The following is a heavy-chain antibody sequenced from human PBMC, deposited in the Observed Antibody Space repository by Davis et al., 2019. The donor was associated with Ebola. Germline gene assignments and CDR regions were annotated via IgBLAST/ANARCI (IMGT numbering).Heavy chain of an antibody. CDR1: GGSISSYY. CDR3: ARGGPIGYYYYGMDV. CDR2: IYYSGST. J-gene: IGHJ6*02. V-gene: IGHV4-59*01. D-gene: IGHD3-10*01. Sequence: MPSETLSLTCTVSGGSISSYYWSWIRQPPGKGLEWIGYIYYSGSTNYNPSLKSRVTISVDTSKNQFSLKLSSVTAADTAVYYCARGGPIGYYYYGMDVWGQGTMVTVSS.